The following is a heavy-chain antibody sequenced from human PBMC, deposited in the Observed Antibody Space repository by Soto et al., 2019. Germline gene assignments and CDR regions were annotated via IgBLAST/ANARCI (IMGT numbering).Heavy chain of an antibody. Sequence: QVQLVQSGAEVKKPGASVKVSCKASGYTFTSYDINWVRQATGQGLEWMGWMNPNSGNTGYAQKFQGRVTMTRNTSISTAYMELSSLRSEDTAVYYRARARYCTNGVCYGFDPWGQGTLVTVSS. CDR1: GYTFTSYD. CDR3: ARARYCTNGVCYGFDP. D-gene: IGHD2-8*01. CDR2: MNPNSGNT. J-gene: IGHJ5*02. V-gene: IGHV1-8*01.